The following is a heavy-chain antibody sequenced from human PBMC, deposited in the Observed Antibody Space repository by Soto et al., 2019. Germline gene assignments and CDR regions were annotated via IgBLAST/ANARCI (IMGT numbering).Heavy chain of an antibody. CDR3: ARDRGATNYFDY. J-gene: IGHJ4*02. CDR1: GFTFSSYG. CDR2: IWYDGSNK. V-gene: IGHV3-33*01. Sequence: QVQLVESGRGVVQPGRSLRLSCAASGFTFSSYGMHWVRQAPGKGLEWVAVIWYDGSNKYYADSVKGRFTISRDNSKNTLYLQMNSLRAEDTAVYYCARDRGATNYFDYWGQGTLVTVSA.